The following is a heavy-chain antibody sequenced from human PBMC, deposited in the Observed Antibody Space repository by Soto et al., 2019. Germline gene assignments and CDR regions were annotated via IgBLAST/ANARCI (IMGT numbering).Heavy chain of an antibody. D-gene: IGHD6-25*01. V-gene: IGHV1-3*05. CDR3: AGAGIAAERQYLDL. CDR1: GYTFTSYA. J-gene: IGHJ2*01. Sequence: QVQLVQSGAEEKKPGASVKVSCKASGYTFTSYAMHWVRQAPGQRLEWMGWINAGNGNTKYSQKFQGRVTITRDTSASTAYMELRSRRSEDTAVYYCAGAGIAAERQYLDLWGRGTLVTVSS. CDR2: INAGNGNT.